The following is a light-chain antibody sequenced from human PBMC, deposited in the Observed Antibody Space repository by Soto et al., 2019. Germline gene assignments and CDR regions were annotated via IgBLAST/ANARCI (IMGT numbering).Light chain of an antibody. CDR1: QRLASDY. CDR2: GVS. V-gene: IGKV3-20*01. J-gene: IGKJ5*01. CDR3: QQYADSPIT. Sequence: EILLTQSPGTLSLSPWERATLSCRASQRLASDYLAWYQQRPGQAPRLLLYGVSSRATGIPDRFSGSGSGTDFTLAISRVEPEDFAVYLCQQYADSPITFGQGTRLEIK.